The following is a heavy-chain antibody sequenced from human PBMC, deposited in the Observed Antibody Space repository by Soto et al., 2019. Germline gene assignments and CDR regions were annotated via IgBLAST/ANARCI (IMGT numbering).Heavy chain of an antibody. D-gene: IGHD2-21*02. J-gene: IGHJ4*02. CDR2: IRTYDGSR. V-gene: IGHV1-18*01. CDR3: ARRYGDPSSSARFDY. CDR1: GYTFSNYG. Sequence: ASVKVSCKASGYTFSNYGISWVRQAPGQGLEWVGWIRTYDGSRNFAEKFHGRVTMTTDTSTTTVYMELRSLRSDDTAVYYCARRYGDPSSSARFDYWGQGTLATVSS.